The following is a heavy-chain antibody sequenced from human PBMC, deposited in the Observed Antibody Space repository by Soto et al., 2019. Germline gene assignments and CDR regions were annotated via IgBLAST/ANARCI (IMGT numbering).Heavy chain of an antibody. CDR3: ARVVPGAEAWFGP. D-gene: IGHD2-2*01. V-gene: IGHV1-18*01. J-gene: IGHJ5*02. Sequence: QVQLVQSGDAVKRPGASVKVSCKTSGYTFSNYGITWVRQAPGQTLEWLGWISLYSDGTNYAQKFQGRVSMTTDTSTTTAYMELRRLRSDDTAVYYCARVVPGAEAWFGPWGQGTLVTVSS. CDR1: GYTFSNYG. CDR2: ISLYSDGT.